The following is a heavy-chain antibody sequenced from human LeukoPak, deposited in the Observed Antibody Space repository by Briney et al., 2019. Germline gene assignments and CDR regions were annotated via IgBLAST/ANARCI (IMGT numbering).Heavy chain of an antibody. CDR2: IIPIFGTA. CDR3: AREGDSSSSDYGMDV. J-gene: IGHJ6*02. Sequence: ASVTVSCKASGGTFSSYAISWVRQAPGQGLEWMGGIIPIFGTANYAQKFQGRVTITADESTSTAYMELSSLRSEDTAVYYCAREGDSSSSDYGMDVWGQGTTVTVSS. V-gene: IGHV1-69*01. CDR1: GGTFSSYA. D-gene: IGHD6-6*01.